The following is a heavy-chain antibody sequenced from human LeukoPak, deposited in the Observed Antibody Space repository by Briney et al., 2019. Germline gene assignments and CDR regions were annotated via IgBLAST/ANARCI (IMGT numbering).Heavy chain of an antibody. V-gene: IGHV3-7*05. Sequence: GGSLRLSCAVSGFTFSSYWMSWVRQAPGKGLEWVANIKQDGSEKYYVDSVKGRFTISRDNAKNSLYLQMNSLRAEDTAVYYCARDQGRTTVTNWFDPWGQGTLVTVSS. J-gene: IGHJ5*02. CDR1: GFTFSSYW. CDR2: IKQDGSEK. D-gene: IGHD4-17*01. CDR3: ARDQGRTTVTNWFDP.